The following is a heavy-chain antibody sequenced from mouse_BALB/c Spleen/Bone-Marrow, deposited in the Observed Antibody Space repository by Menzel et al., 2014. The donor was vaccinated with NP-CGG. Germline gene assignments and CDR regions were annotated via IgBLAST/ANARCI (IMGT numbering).Heavy chain of an antibody. CDR1: GNTFTSYW. J-gene: IGHJ1*01. Sequence: QVQLKQSGAELVKPGASVKMSCKASGNTFTSYWMHWVKQRPGQGLEWIGVIDPSDSYTSYNQKFKGKATLTVDTSSSTAYMQLSSLTSEDSAAYYCTRGDYDWYFDVWGAGTTVTVSS. D-gene: IGHD2-4*01. CDR2: IDPSDSYT. CDR3: TRGDYDWYFDV. V-gene: IGHV1S127*01.